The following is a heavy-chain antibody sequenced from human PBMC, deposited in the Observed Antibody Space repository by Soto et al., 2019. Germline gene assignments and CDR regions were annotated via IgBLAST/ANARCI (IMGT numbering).Heavy chain of an antibody. J-gene: IGHJ5*01. CDR2: ISGSGEIT. Sequence: GGSLRLSCVASGFSFDNYGMALVRQAPGKGLSWVSSISGSGEITYYADSVKGRFTISRDNSKNTLYLEVNNLRAEDTALYYCAKDQYYGGTHNWFDSWGQGVLVTVSS. CDR3: AKDQYYGGTHNWFDS. V-gene: IGHV3-23*01. CDR1: GFSFDNYG. D-gene: IGHD3-16*01.